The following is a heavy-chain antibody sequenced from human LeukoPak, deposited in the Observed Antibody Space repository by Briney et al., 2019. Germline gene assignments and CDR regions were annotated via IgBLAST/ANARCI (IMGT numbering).Heavy chain of an antibody. CDR2: TYYRSKWYN. CDR1: GDSVSSKNGA. D-gene: IGHD6-19*01. Sequence: QTLPLTCVVSGDSVSSKNGAWNWIRQSPSRGLEWLGRTYYRSKWYNDYAESMEGRMTISQDTSKNQYSLHLNSVTPDDTAVYYCARDLGTTGWHTFDYGGQGTLVTVSS. CDR3: ARDLGTTGWHTFDY. V-gene: IGHV6-1*01. J-gene: IGHJ4*02.